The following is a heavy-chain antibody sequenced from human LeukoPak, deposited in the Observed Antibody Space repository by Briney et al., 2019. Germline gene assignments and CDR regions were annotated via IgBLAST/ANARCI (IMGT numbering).Heavy chain of an antibody. V-gene: IGHV3-21*01. D-gene: IGHD4-17*01. CDR1: GFTFISYS. CDR3: ARDGATVYYYYMDV. J-gene: IGHJ6*03. CDR2: ISSSSSYI. Sequence: PGGSLRLSCAASGFTFISYSMNWVRQAPGKGLEWVSSISSSSSYIYYADSVKGRFTISRDNAKNSPYLQMNSLRAEDTAVYYCARDGATVYYYYMDVWGKGTTVTVSS.